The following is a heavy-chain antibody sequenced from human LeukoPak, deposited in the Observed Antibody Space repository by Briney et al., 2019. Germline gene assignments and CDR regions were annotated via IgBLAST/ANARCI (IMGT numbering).Heavy chain of an antibody. Sequence: GASVKVSCKASGYTFTSYAITWVRQAPGQGLEWMGWISAANGDTDYPQKFQDRVTMTTDTSTTTAYMELRSLRSDDTAVYYCARMQGYAYSDYWGQGTLVTVSS. D-gene: IGHD1-1*01. CDR3: ARMQGYAYSDY. J-gene: IGHJ4*02. CDR2: ISAANGDT. CDR1: GYTFTSYA. V-gene: IGHV1-18*01.